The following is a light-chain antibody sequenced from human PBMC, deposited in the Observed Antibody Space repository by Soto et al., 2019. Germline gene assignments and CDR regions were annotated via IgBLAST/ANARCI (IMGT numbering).Light chain of an antibody. Sequence: DIKMTQSPSTLSASVGDRVTITCRASQTISSWLAWYQQKPGKAPNLLIYDASTLERGVPSRFGGTGAGTDCTRTIDRLQPDDVETDSCPQYHTSPITFGQGTRLEIK. J-gene: IGKJ5*01. V-gene: IGKV1-5*01. CDR2: DAS. CDR1: QTISSW. CDR3: PQYHTSPIT.